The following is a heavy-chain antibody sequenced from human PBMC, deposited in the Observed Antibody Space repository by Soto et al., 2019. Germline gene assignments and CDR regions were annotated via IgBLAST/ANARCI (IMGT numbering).Heavy chain of an antibody. CDR3: AKGSHMWFGESPAFDY. Sequence: PGGSLRLSCAASGFTFSSYGMHWVRQAPGKGLEWVAVISYDGSNKYYADSVKGRFTISRDNSKNTLYLQMNSLRAEDTAVYYCAKGSHMWFGESPAFDYWGQGTLVTVSS. V-gene: IGHV3-30*18. CDR1: GFTFSSYG. D-gene: IGHD3-10*01. CDR2: ISYDGSNK. J-gene: IGHJ4*02.